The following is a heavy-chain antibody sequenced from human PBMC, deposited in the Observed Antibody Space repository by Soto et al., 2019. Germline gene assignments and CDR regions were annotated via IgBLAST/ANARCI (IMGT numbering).Heavy chain of an antibody. Sequence: QVQLQESGPGLVKPSQTLSLTCTVSGGSISSGDYYWSWIRQPPGKGLEWIGYIYYSGSTYYNPSLKSRVTISVDTSKNQFSLKLSSVTAADTAVYYCALSSGSSQSRYYYYGMDVWGQGTTVTVSS. CDR3: ALSSGSSQSRYYYYGMDV. J-gene: IGHJ6*02. V-gene: IGHV4-30-4*01. CDR2: IYYSGST. D-gene: IGHD6-13*01. CDR1: GGSISSGDYY.